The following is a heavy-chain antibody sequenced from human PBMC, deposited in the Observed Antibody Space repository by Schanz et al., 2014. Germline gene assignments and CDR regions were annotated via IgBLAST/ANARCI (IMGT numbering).Heavy chain of an antibody. V-gene: IGHV3-33*01. CDR1: GFSLNTYG. J-gene: IGHJ4*02. D-gene: IGHD4-17*01. Sequence: QVQLLQFGGGVVQPGRSLILSCSVSGFSLNTYGIHWFRQPAGKGLEWVAVIWNNGVTKYYADSVRGRFTISRDSFQNTLYLRMSSLRAEDTAVYYCARPRFDYGEVDYWGQGTLVTVSS. CDR2: IWNNGVTK. CDR3: ARPRFDYGEVDY.